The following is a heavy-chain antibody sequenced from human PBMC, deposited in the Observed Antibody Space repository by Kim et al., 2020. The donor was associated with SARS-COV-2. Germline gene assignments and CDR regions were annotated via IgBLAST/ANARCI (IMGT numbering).Heavy chain of an antibody. CDR2: IDDHGGTT. D-gene: IGHD2-15*01. V-gene: IGHV3-74*01. CDR1: GFTFSRNC. Sequence: GGSLRLSCATSGFTFSRNCMPWVRQAPGKGLVWVSRIDDHGGTTDYADSVKGRITISSANDENTLYQQMNSLTGEDTVVYYSATDVSGEDDNCGQGSRVT. CDR3: ATDVSGEDDN. J-gene: IGHJ1*01.